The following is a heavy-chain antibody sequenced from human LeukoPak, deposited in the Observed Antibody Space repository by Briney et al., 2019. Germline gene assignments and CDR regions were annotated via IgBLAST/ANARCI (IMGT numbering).Heavy chain of an antibody. J-gene: IGHJ4*02. CDR1: GYTFTSYY. D-gene: IGHD6-13*01. V-gene: IGHV1-46*01. CDR3: ARAPTGIAAAGHGVPFDY. CDR2: INPSGGST. Sequence: ASVKVSCKASGYTFTSYYMHWVRQAPGQGLEWMGIINPSGGSTSYAQKFQGGVTMTRDTSTSTVYMELSSLRSEDTAVYYCARAPTGIAAAGHGVPFDYWGQGTLVTVSS.